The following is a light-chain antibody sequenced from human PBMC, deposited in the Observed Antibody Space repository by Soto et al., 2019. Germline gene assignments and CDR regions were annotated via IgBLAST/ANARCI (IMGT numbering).Light chain of an antibody. CDR3: HQYGNSPLT. Sequence: ETVLTQSPGTLSLSPGDSATLSCRASQAVYGGFVGWYQGKPGQAPRLLISTASTRATSIPDRFSGSRSGRAFTLTISKLESEDFAIYYCHQYGNSPLTFGPGTTVDF. CDR2: TAS. CDR1: QAVYGGF. J-gene: IGKJ3*01. V-gene: IGKV3-20*01.